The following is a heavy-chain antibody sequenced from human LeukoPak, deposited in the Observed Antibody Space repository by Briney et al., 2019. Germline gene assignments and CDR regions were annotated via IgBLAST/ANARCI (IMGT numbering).Heavy chain of an antibody. J-gene: IGHJ6*03. V-gene: IGHV3-21*01. CDR2: ISSSSSYI. CDR1: GFTFSSYS. Sequence: GGSLRLSCAASGFTFSSYSMNWVRQAPGKGLEWVSSISSSSSYIYYADSVKGRFTISRDNAKNTLYLQMNSLRAEDTAVYYCARGYLITGYYYYMDVWGKGTTVTVSS. CDR3: ARGYLITGYYYYMDV. D-gene: IGHD5-24*01.